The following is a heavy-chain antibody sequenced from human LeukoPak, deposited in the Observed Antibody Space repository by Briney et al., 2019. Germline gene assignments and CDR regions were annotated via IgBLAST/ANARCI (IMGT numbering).Heavy chain of an antibody. Sequence: GGSLRLSCAASGFTFSNYGMHWVRQAPGKGLEWVAFIRDDGNNKYYADSVKGRFTISRDNSKNTLHLQMNSLRAEDTAVYYCAKDKYNWNYGNWFDPWGQGTLVTVSS. J-gene: IGHJ5*02. D-gene: IGHD1-7*01. V-gene: IGHV3-30*02. CDR3: AKDKYNWNYGNWFDP. CDR1: GFTFSNYG. CDR2: IRDDGNNK.